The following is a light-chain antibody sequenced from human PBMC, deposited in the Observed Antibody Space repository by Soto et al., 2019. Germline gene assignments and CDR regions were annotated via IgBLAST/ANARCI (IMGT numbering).Light chain of an antibody. CDR3: QQSDSFSRP. CDR2: RAS. J-gene: IGKJ1*01. CDR1: QSVHRW. Sequence: QMTQSPSTLSASVGDRITITCRASQSVHRWLSWYQQKTGKVPKLLIQRASTLESGVSPRFSRSGSGTEFTLTISSLQPDDCATYLCQQSDSFSRPFGQGTKVDIK. V-gene: IGKV1-5*03.